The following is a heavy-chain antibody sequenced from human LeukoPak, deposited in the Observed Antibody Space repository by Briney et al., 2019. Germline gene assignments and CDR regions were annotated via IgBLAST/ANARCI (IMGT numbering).Heavy chain of an antibody. V-gene: IGHV1-2*02. CDR3: ARDHRGGRGYSYGYGLD. CDR1: GYTFTGYN. CDR2: INPNSGGT. Sequence: ASVKVSCKASGYTFTGYNMHWVRQAPGQGLEWMGWINPNSGGTNYAQKFQGRVTMTRDTSISTAYMELSRLRSDDTAVYYCARDHRGGRGYSYGYGLDWGQGTLVTVSS. D-gene: IGHD5-18*01. J-gene: IGHJ4*02.